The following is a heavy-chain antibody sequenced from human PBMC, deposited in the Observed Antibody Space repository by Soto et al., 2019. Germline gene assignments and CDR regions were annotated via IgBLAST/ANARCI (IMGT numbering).Heavy chain of an antibody. J-gene: IGHJ4*02. CDR1: GYTFTSYD. Sequence: ASVKVSCKASGYTFTSYDINWVRQATGQGLEWMGWMNPNSGNTGYAQKLKGRVTMTRNTSISTAYMELSSLRSEDTAVYYCARGTQSPTDYWGQGTLVTVSS. CDR3: ARGTQSPTDY. V-gene: IGHV1-8*01. CDR2: MNPNSGNT. D-gene: IGHD4-4*01.